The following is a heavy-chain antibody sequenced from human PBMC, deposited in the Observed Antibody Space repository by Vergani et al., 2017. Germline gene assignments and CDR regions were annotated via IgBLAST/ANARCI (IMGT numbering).Heavy chain of an antibody. Sequence: QVQLQESGPGLVKPSETLSLTCTVSGGSISSYYWSWIRQPAGKGLEWIGRIYTSGSTNYNPSLKSRVTMSVDTSKNQFSLKLSSVTAADTAVYYWARSPYYYESSGSPASFDYWGQGTLVTVSS. J-gene: IGHJ4*02. CDR3: ARSPYYYESSGSPASFDY. CDR1: GGSISSYY. D-gene: IGHD3-22*01. CDR2: IYTSGST. V-gene: IGHV4-4*07.